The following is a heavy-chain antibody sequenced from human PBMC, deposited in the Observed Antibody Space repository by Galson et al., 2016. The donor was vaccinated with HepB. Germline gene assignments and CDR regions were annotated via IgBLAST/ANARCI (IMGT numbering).Heavy chain of an antibody. Sequence: SETLSLTCNVSGGSVSNNRHYWGWIRQPPGKGLEYIGSVHSGGSSYYNPYNPSLESRVTISVDTSKNQFSLRLTSVTAADTAVHYCVRHFFPSRYPNWFDSWGQGTLVTVSS. CDR2: VHSGGSS. D-gene: IGHD1-1*01. CDR1: GGSVSNNRHY. V-gene: IGHV4-39*01. CDR3: VRHFFPSRYPNWFDS. J-gene: IGHJ5*01.